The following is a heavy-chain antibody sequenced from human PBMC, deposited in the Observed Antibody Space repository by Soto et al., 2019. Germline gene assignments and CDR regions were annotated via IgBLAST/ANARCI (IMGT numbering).Heavy chain of an antibody. CDR1: GGSISSGGYY. CDR3: ARVHGVTTVTYFDY. J-gene: IGHJ4*02. Sequence: SETLSLTCTVSGGSISSGGYYWSWIRQHPGKGLEWIGYIYYYGNTYYNPSLKSRVTISVDRSKNQFSLKLSSVTAADTAVYYCARVHGVTTVTYFDYWGQGTLVTVSS. D-gene: IGHD4-17*01. CDR2: IYYYGNT. V-gene: IGHV4-30-2*01.